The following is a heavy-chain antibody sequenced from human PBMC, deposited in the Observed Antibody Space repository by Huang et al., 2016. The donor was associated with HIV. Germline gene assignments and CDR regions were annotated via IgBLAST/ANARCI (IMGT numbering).Heavy chain of an antibody. CDR1: GFTFSHYN. D-gene: IGHD6-19*01. CDR2: IGASHTNR. Sequence: EVQLVESGGGLVQPGGSLRLSCAASGFTFSHYNLNWVRQSPGKGRGWVSYIGASHTNRYYADSVQGRFTISRDNAKNSLYLQMKSLRDEDTAVYYCARGKDWGISVAGAIDSWGQGTLVTVSS. CDR3: ARGKDWGISVAGAIDS. V-gene: IGHV3-48*02. J-gene: IGHJ4*02.